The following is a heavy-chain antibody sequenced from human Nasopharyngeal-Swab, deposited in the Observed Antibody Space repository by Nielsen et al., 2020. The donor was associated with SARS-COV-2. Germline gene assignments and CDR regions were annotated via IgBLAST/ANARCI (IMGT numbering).Heavy chain of an antibody. CDR1: GFTFSSYP. J-gene: IGHJ6*02. Sequence: GESLKISCAASGFTFSSYPMHWVRQAPGKGLEWVAFISYDGVSKYYTDSVKGRFTISRDNSKNTLSLQMNTVRSDDTAVYYCARDRVLTTAGRGGFYYGMYVWGQGTTVSVSS. CDR2: ISYDGVSK. D-gene: IGHD4-17*01. V-gene: IGHV3-30-3*01. CDR3: ARDRVLTTAGRGGFYYGMYV.